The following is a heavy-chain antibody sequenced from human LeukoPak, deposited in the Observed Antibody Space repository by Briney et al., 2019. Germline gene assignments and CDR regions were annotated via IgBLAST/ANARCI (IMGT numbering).Heavy chain of an antibody. CDR3: ARKKGRAASDY. V-gene: IGHV3-21*01. D-gene: IGHD2-15*01. CDR2: ISSSSSYI. CDR1: GFTFSSYS. Sequence: GGSLRLSCAASGFTFSSYSMNWVRQAPGKGLEWVSSISSSSSYIYYADSVKGRFTISRNNAKNSLYLQMNSLRAEDTAVYYCARKKGRAASDYWGQGTLVTVSS. J-gene: IGHJ4*02.